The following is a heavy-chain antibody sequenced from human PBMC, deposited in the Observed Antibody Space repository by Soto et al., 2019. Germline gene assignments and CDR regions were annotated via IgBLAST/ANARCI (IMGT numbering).Heavy chain of an antibody. Sequence: GGSLRLSCAASGFTFNDYSMHWVRQAPGKGLEWVSGISGNSGAIGYAESAKGRFTISRDNAKNSLHLQMNSLRAEDSALYYCARDLFVEKTPINWGQGTLVTVSS. CDR2: ISGNSGAI. V-gene: IGHV3-9*01. CDR1: GFTFNDYS. J-gene: IGHJ4*02. CDR3: ARDLFVEKTPIN. D-gene: IGHD3-10*02.